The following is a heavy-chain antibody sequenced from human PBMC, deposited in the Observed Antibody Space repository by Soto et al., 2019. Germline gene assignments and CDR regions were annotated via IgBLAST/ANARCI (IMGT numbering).Heavy chain of an antibody. CDR3: ARSYNLYGMDV. CDR2: IYYSGST. Sequence: QVQLQESGPGLVKPSQTLSLTCAVSGGSISSGGYFWSWIRQHPGKGLEWIGYIYYSGSTTYNPSLKSRVTIPVDTSKNQFSLKLSSVTAADTAVYYCARSYNLYGMDVWGQGTTVTVSS. V-gene: IGHV4-31*11. J-gene: IGHJ6*02. D-gene: IGHD3-10*01. CDR1: GGSISSGGYF.